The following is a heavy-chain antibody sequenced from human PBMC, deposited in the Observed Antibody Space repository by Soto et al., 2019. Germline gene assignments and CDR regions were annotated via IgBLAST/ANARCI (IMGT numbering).Heavy chain of an antibody. D-gene: IGHD3-22*01. CDR1: GGSISSGDFY. V-gene: IGHV4-30-4*01. CDR3: ARDLLTTGGDAYDI. J-gene: IGHJ3*02. Sequence: KTSETLSLTCTVSGGSISSGDFYWTWLRQFPGQGLEWIGYIYYSGNTHYNPSLRSRLSMSVDTSLNQFSLNLTSVTAADTAVYYCARDLLTTGGDAYDIWGQGTLVTVSS. CDR2: IYYSGNT.